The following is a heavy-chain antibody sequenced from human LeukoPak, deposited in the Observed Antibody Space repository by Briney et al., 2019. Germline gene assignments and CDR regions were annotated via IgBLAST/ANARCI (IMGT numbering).Heavy chain of an antibody. CDR3: ARVNRYCSGGSCYLDYYGMDA. J-gene: IGHJ6*02. Sequence: GGSLRLSCAASGFTFSSYSMNWVRQAPGKGLEWVSSISSSSSYICYADSVKGRFTISRDNAKNSLYLQMNSLRAEETAVYYCARVNRYCSGGSCYLDYYGMDAWGQGTTVTVSS. V-gene: IGHV3-21*01. CDR2: ISSSSSYI. CDR1: GFTFSSYS. D-gene: IGHD2-15*01.